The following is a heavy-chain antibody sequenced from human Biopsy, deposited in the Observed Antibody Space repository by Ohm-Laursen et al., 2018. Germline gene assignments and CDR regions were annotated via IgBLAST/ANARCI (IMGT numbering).Heavy chain of an antibody. CDR1: GGLNSNYY. Sequence: GTLSLTCSVSGGLNSNYYWSWVRQSAGKGLEWIGRLYTSGDTNYNPSLKSRVSVSEDTSRRQFSLRLTSVTAADTAVYYCARAVDYYDPYYYYGLDVWGQGTTVTVSS. CDR2: LYTSGDT. D-gene: IGHD3-16*01. V-gene: IGHV4-4*07. CDR3: ARAVDYYDPYYYYGLDV. J-gene: IGHJ6*02.